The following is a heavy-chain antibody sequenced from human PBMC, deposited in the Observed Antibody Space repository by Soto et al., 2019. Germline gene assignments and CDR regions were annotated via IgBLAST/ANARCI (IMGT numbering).Heavy chain of an antibody. CDR1: GGAFRGFY. D-gene: IGHD3-10*01. J-gene: IGHJ5*02. CDR2: INHSGST. V-gene: IGHV4-34*01. Sequence: SETLSLTCAVYGGAFRGFYLGWVRPPPGEGLEWIGEINHSGSTNYNPSLKSRVTISVDTSKNQFSLKLSSVTAADTAVYYCARIRITMVRGVSGWFDPWGQGTLVTVSS. CDR3: ARIRITMVRGVSGWFDP.